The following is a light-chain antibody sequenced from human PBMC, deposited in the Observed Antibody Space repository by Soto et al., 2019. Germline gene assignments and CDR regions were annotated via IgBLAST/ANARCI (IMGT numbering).Light chain of an antibody. Sequence: EIVLTQSPATLSVSPGERATLSCRASESVSSKLVWYQQKPGQAPRLLIHDASTRATGIPARFSGSGSGTEFTLTISRLEPEDFAVYYCQQYGSSGTFGQGTKVDTK. J-gene: IGKJ1*01. CDR1: ESVSSK. CDR2: DAS. V-gene: IGKV3-20*01. CDR3: QQYGSSGT.